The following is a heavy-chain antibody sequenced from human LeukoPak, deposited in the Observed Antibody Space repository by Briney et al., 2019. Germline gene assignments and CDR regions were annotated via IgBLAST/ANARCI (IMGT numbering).Heavy chain of an antibody. CDR2: INSDGSNT. CDR3: ARDQGSGWSLDY. D-gene: IGHD6-19*01. V-gene: IGHV3-74*01. CDR1: GFTFSSYW. J-gene: IGHJ4*02. Sequence: GGSLRLSCAASGFTFSSYWMHWVRQAPGQGLVWVSRINSDGSNTVYADSVKGRFTISRDNAKNTLYLQMDTLRVEDTAVYYCARDQGSGWSLDYWGLGTMVTVSS.